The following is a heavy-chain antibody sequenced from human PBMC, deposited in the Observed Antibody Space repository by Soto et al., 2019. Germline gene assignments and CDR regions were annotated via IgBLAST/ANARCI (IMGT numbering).Heavy chain of an antibody. CDR1: GFTFNNYA. D-gene: IGHD3-10*01. Sequence: EVQLLDSGGGLVQPGGSLRLSCAASGFTFNNYAMTWVRQAPGKGLEWVSAISGGGDTTSYADSVKGRFTVSRDGSKITLYLRMGSLRAEDTALYYCAKGRGGSGSLTPRVDFWGQGTLVTVSS. CDR3: AKGRGGSGSLTPRVDF. V-gene: IGHV3-23*01. CDR2: ISGGGDTT. J-gene: IGHJ4*02.